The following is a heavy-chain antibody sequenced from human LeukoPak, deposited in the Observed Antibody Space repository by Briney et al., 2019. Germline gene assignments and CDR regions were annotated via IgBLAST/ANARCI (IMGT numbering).Heavy chain of an antibody. CDR2: INHSGST. Sequence: SETLSLTCTVSGDSISSSYWSWSWIRQPPGKGLEWIGEINHSGSTNYNPSLKSRVTISVDTSKNQFSLKLSSVTAADTAVYYCARITGTTKVDYWGQGTLVTVSS. J-gene: IGHJ4*02. D-gene: IGHD1-7*01. CDR1: GDSISSSY. V-gene: IGHV4-34*01. CDR3: ARITGTTKVDY.